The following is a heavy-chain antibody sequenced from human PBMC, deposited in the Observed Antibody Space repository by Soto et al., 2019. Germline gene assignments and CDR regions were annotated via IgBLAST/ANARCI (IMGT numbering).Heavy chain of an antibody. J-gene: IGHJ4*02. CDR1: GFTFSSCA. Sequence: QVQLVESGGGVVQPGRSLRLSCAASGFTFSSCAMHWVRQAPGKGLEWVALISYDGSNKYYADSVKGRFTISRDNSKNTLYLQMMSRRAEDTAVYYCARDKRDLRFLEWSYYFDYWGQGTLVTVSS. D-gene: IGHD3-3*01. CDR3: ARDKRDLRFLEWSYYFDY. CDR2: ISYDGSNK. V-gene: IGHV3-30-3*01.